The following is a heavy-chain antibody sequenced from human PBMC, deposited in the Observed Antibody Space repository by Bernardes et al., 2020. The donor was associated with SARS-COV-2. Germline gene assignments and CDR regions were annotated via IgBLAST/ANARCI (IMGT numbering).Heavy chain of an antibody. Sequence: ETLSLTCAVYGGSFSGYYWSWIRQPPGKGLEWIGEINHSGSTNYNPSLKSRVTISVDTSKNQFSLKLSSVTAADTAVYYCARGGYDFWSGYYRYYYGMDVWGQGTTVTVSS. J-gene: IGHJ6*02. CDR3: ARGGYDFWSGYYRYYYGMDV. V-gene: IGHV4-34*01. D-gene: IGHD3-3*01. CDR2: INHSGST. CDR1: GGSFSGYY.